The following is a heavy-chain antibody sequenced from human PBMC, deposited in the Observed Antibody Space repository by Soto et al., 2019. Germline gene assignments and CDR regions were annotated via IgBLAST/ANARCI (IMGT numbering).Heavy chain of an antibody. CDR3: ARHRGPMVRGVISNWFDP. J-gene: IGHJ5*02. V-gene: IGHV4-39*01. CDR2: GYSSGST. Sequence: NPSETLSLTCTVSGGSFGNTEFYWGWIRQSPGKGLEWIGSGYSSGSTYSNPSLKSRVTLSVDMSKTQFSLTLSSVTAADTAVYYCARHRGPMVRGVISNWFDPWGQGTLVTVSS. CDR1: GGSFGNTEFY. D-gene: IGHD3-10*01.